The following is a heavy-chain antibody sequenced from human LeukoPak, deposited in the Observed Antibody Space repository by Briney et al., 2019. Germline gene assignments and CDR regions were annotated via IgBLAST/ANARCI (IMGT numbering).Heavy chain of an antibody. Sequence: SETLSLTCTVSGDSITGYYWSWIRQPAGKGLEWIGIYTSGNTNYNPSLKSRVTMSVDTSKNQFSLKLSSVTAADTAVYHCARLHYTWFDPWGQGTLVTVSS. V-gene: IGHV4-4*07. CDR1: GDSITGYY. J-gene: IGHJ5*02. CDR2: IYTSGNT. CDR3: ARLHYTWFDP.